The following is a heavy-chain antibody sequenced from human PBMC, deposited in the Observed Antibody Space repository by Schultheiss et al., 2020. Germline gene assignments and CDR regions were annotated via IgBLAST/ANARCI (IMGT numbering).Heavy chain of an antibody. D-gene: IGHD3-10*01. CDR3: TTEDDGSGSYYNPSYYGMDV. CDR2: IKSKTDGGTT. V-gene: IGHV3-15*01. J-gene: IGHJ6*02. CDR1: GLTVTNAW. Sequence: WGSMRLSCAVSGLTVTNAWMSWVRQAPGKGLEWVGRIKSKTDGGTTDYAAPVKGRFTISRDDSKNTLYLQMNSLKTEDTAVYYCTTEDDGSGSYYNPSYYGMDVWGQGTTVTVSS.